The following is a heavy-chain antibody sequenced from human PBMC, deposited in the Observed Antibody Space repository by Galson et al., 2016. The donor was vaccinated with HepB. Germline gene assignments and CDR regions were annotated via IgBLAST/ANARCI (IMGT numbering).Heavy chain of an antibody. V-gene: IGHV1-69*13. Sequence: SVKVSCKASGGTFSSNDLTWVRQAPGQGLEWMGRIIPNFDTPHYAEKFQGRVTISADESTTTIYMELSGLRSEDTAVYYYARGTLAPGGREYFQHWGQGTLVIVSS. CDR3: ARGTLAPGGREYFQH. D-gene: IGHD2-15*01. J-gene: IGHJ1*01. CDR2: IIPNFDTP. CDR1: GGTFSSND.